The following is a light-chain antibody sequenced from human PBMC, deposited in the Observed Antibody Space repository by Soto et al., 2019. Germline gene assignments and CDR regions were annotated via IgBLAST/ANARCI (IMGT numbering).Light chain of an antibody. V-gene: IGLV1-40*01. CDR3: AAWDDSLNAL. Sequence: QLVLTQTPSVSGAPGQKITMSCTGSSSNIGAGYDVHWYQQIPGAAPRLLISADNNRPSGVPDRFSASKSGTSASLAITGLQAEDEANYYCAAWDDSLNALFGTGTKVTVL. CDR2: ADN. CDR1: SSNIGAGYD. J-gene: IGLJ1*01.